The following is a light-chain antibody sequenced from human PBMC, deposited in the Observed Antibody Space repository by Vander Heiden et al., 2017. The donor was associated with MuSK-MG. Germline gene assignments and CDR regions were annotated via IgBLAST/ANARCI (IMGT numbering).Light chain of an antibody. J-gene: IGKJ5*01. V-gene: IGKV1-NL1*01. CDR3: QQYHSTPPT. CDR1: QVISNS. CDR2: AAS. Sequence: DIQMTQSPSSLSASVGDRVTITCRASQVISNSLAWYQQKPGKAPNLLLHAASRLERGVPSRFSGSGSGTDYTLTISSLLPEDFATYYCQQYHSTPPTFGQWTRLDIK.